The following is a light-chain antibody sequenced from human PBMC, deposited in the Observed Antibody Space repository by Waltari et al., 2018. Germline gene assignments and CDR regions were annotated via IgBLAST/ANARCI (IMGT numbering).Light chain of an antibody. Sequence: QSALTQPRSVSGSPGQSVTISCTGTSSEIGAYNYVSWYQPHPGKAPKLVIYAVTKRPSGVPDHFSGSKSGNTASLTISGLQAEDEADYYCCSFAGSQTVIFGGGTRLTVL. CDR2: AVT. CDR3: CSFAGSQTVI. J-gene: IGLJ2*01. CDR1: SSEIGAYNY. V-gene: IGLV2-11*01.